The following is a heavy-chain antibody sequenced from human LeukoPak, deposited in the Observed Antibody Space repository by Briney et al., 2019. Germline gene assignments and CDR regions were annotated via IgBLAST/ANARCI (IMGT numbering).Heavy chain of an antibody. CDR1: GFIFSDYY. V-gene: IGHV3-23*01. D-gene: IGHD3-10*01. Sequence: GGSLRLSCVGSGFIFSDYYMGWIRQAPGKGLEWVSAITGSGSSTYYADSVKGRFIISRDNSKSTLYLQMNSLRVEDTAFYYCAKDYNRPQLVNWGQGTLVTVSS. J-gene: IGHJ4*02. CDR2: ITGSGSST. CDR3: AKDYNRPQLVN.